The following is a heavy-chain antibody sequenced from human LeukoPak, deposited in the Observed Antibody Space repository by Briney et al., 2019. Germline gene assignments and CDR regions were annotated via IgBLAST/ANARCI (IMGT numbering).Heavy chain of an antibody. CDR3: ARLETYYDFWSGYSAPPPFDY. CDR2: IKQDGSEK. CDR1: GFTFSSYW. D-gene: IGHD3-3*01. V-gene: IGHV3-7*01. J-gene: IGHJ4*02. Sequence: GGSLRLSCAASGFTFSSYWMSWVRQAPGKGLEWVANIKQDGSEKYYVDSVKGRFTISRDNAKNSLYLQMNSLRAEDTAMYYCARLETYYDFWSGYSAPPPFDYWGQGTLVTVSS.